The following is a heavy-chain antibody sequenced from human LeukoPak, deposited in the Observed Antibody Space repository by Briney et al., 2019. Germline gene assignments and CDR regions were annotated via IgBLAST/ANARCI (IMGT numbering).Heavy chain of an antibody. J-gene: IGHJ4*02. CDR2: INPRGGST. D-gene: IGHD5-18*01. Sequence: ASVKVSCKASEYTFTRYNMHWVRQAPGQGLEWMGIINPRGGSTSYAQKLQGRVTMTRDTLTSTVYMELSSLRSEDTAVYYCARDWAETAVAYPEYWGQGTLVTVSS. V-gene: IGHV1-46*01. CDR1: EYTFTRYN. CDR3: ARDWAETAVAYPEY.